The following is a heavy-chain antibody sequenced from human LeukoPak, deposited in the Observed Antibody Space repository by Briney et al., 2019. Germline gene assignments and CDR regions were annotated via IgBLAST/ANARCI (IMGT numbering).Heavy chain of an antibody. Sequence: PGGSLRLSCAASGFTFSSYAMSWVRQAPGKGLEWVSAISGSGDSTYSADSVKDRFTISRDNSKNTLYLQMNSLRAEDTAVYYCAKGRGSYYDPHYFDYWGQGTLVTVSS. D-gene: IGHD1-26*01. V-gene: IGHV3-23*01. CDR3: AKGRGSYYDPHYFDY. CDR2: ISGSGDST. CDR1: GFTFSSYA. J-gene: IGHJ4*02.